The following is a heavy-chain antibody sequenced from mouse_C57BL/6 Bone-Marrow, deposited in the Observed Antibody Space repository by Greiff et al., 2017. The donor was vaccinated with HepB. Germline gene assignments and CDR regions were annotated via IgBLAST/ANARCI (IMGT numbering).Heavy chain of an antibody. D-gene: IGHD1-1*01. V-gene: IGHV1-81*01. CDR3: AVLLLRRGYFDV. CDR1: GYTFTSYG. CDR2: IYPRSGNT. Sequence: VKLQESGAELARPGASVKLSCKASGYTFTSYGISWVKQRTGQGLEWIGEIYPRSGNTYYNEKFKGKATLTADKSSTTAYMELRSLTSEDSAVYFCAVLLLRRGYFDVGGTGTTVTVTS. J-gene: IGHJ1*03.